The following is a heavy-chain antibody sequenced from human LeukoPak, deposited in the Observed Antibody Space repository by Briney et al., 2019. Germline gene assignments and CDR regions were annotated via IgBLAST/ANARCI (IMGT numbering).Heavy chain of an antibody. CDR1: RFTFSSYA. J-gene: IGHJ4*02. D-gene: IGHD5-18*01. Sequence: PGGSLRLSCAGSRFTFSSYAMHWVRQAPGKGLEWVALIWYDGSNKYYADSVKGRFSISRDNSKNTLSLQMNSLRVEDTALYYCARGKRGIIYGSDFWGQGTLVTVSS. CDR2: IWYDGSNK. V-gene: IGHV3-33*01. CDR3: ARGKRGIIYGSDF.